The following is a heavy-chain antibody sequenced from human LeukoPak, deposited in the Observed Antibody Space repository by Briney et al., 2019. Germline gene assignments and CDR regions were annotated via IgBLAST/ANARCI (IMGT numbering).Heavy chain of an antibody. CDR2: ISWNSGSI. CDR1: GFTFDDYA. Sequence: GGSLRLSCAASGFTFDDYAMHWVRQAPGKGLEWVSGISWNSGSIGYADSVKGRFTISRDNAKNTLYLQMNSLRAEDTAVYYCARFSYYGSGTTDWGQGTLVTVSS. D-gene: IGHD3-10*01. J-gene: IGHJ4*02. V-gene: IGHV3-9*01. CDR3: ARFSYYGSGTTD.